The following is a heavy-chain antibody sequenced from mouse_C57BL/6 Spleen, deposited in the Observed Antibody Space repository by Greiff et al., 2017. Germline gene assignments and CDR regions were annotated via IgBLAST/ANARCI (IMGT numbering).Heavy chain of an antibody. Sequence: LQESGAELVRPGASVTLSCKASGYTFTDYEMHWVKQTPVHGLEWIGAIDPETGGTAYNQKFKGKAILTADKSSSTAYMELRSLTSEDSAVYYCTRWRWLLPYYAMDYWGQGTSVTVSS. V-gene: IGHV1-15*01. J-gene: IGHJ4*01. CDR1: GYTFTDYE. CDR3: TRWRWLLPYYAMDY. D-gene: IGHD2-3*01. CDR2: IDPETGGT.